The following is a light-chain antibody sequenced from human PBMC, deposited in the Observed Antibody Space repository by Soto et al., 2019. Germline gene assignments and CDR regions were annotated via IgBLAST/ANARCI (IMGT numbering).Light chain of an antibody. V-gene: IGKV1-39*01. CDR3: QQSFNRPRT. J-gene: IGKJ1*01. Sequence: DIQMTQSPSTLSASVGDRVTITCGASQSISNWLAWYQQKPGKAPKLLIYAASSLQSGVPSRFSGTGSGTDFPPTISSLQHEDFAIYYCQQSFNRPRTFGQRTKVDI. CDR2: AAS. CDR1: QSISNW.